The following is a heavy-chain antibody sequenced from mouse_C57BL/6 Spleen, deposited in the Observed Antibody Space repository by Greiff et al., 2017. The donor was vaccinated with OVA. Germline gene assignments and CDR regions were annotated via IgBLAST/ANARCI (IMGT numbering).Heavy chain of an antibody. Sequence: EVMLVESEGGLVQPGSSMKLSCTASGFTFSDYYMAWVRQVPEKGLEWVANINYDGRSTYYLDSLKSRFIISRDNAKNILYLQMSSLKSEDTATYYCARGTPQYYFDYWGQGTTLTVSS. J-gene: IGHJ2*01. V-gene: IGHV5-16*01. CDR1: GFTFSDYY. CDR2: INYDGRST. D-gene: IGHD3-1*01. CDR3: ARGTPQYYFDY.